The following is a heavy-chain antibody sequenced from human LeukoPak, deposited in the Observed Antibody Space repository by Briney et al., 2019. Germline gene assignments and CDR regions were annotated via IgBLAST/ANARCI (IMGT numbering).Heavy chain of an antibody. V-gene: IGHV1-2*02. Sequence: GASVKVSCKASGYTFTGYYMHWVRQAPGQGLEWMGWINPNSGGTNYAQKFQGRVTMTRDTSISTAYMELSRLRSDDTAVYYCAREGRLDCSSTSCPFDYWGQGTLVTVSS. D-gene: IGHD2-2*01. CDR3: AREGRLDCSSTSCPFDY. J-gene: IGHJ4*02. CDR2: INPNSGGT. CDR1: GYTFTGYY.